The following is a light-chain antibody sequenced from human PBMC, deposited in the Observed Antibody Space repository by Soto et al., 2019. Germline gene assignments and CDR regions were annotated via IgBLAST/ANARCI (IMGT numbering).Light chain of an antibody. J-gene: IGLJ1*01. CDR1: SSNIGAGYD. V-gene: IGLV1-40*01. CDR3: QSYDSSLSAYYV. CDR2: GNS. Sequence: QSVLTQPPSVSLAPGQRVTISCTGSSSNIGAGYDVHWYQRLPGTAPKLLIYGNSNRPSGVPDRFSGSKSGTSASLAITGLQAEDEADYYCQSYDSSLSAYYVFGTGTKVTVL.